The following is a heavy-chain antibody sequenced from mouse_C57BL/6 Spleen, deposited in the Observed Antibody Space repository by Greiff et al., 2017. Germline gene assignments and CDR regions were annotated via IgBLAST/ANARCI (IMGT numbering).Heavy chain of an antibody. CDR1: GFTFSDYG. CDR2: ISSGSSTI. Sequence: DVMLVESGGGLVKPGGSLKLSCAASGFTFSDYGMHWVRQAPEKGLEWVAYISSGSSTIYYADTVKGRFTISRDNAKNTLFLQMTSLRSEDTAMYYCARGREAYYAMDYWGQGTSVTVSS. J-gene: IGHJ4*01. V-gene: IGHV5-17*01. CDR3: ARGREAYYAMDY.